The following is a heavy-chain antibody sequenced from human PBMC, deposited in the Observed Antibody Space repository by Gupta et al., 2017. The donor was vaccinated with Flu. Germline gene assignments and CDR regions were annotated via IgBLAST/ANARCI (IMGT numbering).Heavy chain of an antibody. D-gene: IGHD6-19*01. J-gene: IGHJ6*02. Sequence: KGLEWVSSISSSNNYIYYADSVKGRFTISRDNAKNSLYLQMNSLRAEDTAVYYCARDFGGGWYGDYYYGMDVWGQGTTVTVSS. CDR2: ISSSNNYI. V-gene: IGHV3-21*01. CDR3: ARDFGGGWYGDYYYGMDV.